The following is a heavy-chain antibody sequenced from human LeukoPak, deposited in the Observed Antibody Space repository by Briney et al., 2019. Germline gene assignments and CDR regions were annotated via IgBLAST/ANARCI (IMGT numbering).Heavy chain of an antibody. CDR3: ARLLVRDY. CDR2: INHSGST. J-gene: IGHJ4*02. V-gene: IGHV4-34*01. Sequence: SETLSLTCAVYGGSFSGYYWSWIHQPPGKGLEWIGEINHSGSTNYNPSLKSRVTISVDTSKNQFSLKLSSVTAADTAVYYCARLLVRDYWGQGTLVTVSS. CDR1: GGSFSGYY. D-gene: IGHD6-13*01.